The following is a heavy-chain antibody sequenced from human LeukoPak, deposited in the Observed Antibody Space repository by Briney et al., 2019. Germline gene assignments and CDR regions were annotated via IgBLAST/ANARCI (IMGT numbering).Heavy chain of an antibody. CDR2: INPNSGGT. CDR1: GYTFTGYY. D-gene: IGHD6-19*01. Sequence: ASVKVSCKASGYTFTGYYMHWVRQAPGQGLEWMGWINPNSGGTNYAQKLQGRVTMTRDTSISTAYMELSRLRSDDTAVYYCARAGIAVAAKYYYYYGMDVWGQGTTVTVSS. V-gene: IGHV1-2*02. CDR3: ARAGIAVAAKYYYYYGMDV. J-gene: IGHJ6*02.